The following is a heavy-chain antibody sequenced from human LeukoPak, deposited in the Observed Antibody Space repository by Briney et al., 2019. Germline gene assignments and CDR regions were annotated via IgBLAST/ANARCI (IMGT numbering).Heavy chain of an antibody. Sequence: SETLSLTCTVPGGSISSYYWSWIRQPPGKGLEWIGYIYYSGSTNYNPSLKSRVTISVDTSKNQFSLKLSSVTAADTAVYYCARVGSSGLFDYWGQGTLVTVSS. CDR3: ARVGSSGLFDY. CDR2: IYYSGST. D-gene: IGHD6-19*01. V-gene: IGHV4-59*01. J-gene: IGHJ4*02. CDR1: GGSISSYY.